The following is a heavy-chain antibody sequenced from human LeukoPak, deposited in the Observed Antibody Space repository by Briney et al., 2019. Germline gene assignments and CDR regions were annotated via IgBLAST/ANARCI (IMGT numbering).Heavy chain of an antibody. Sequence: ASETLSLTCTVSSYSISSGYYWGWIRQSPGKGLEWIGSIDQSGTTYYHPSLKSRVTISVDTSKNQFSLQLTSVTAADTAVYFCGRDRPTGYYDYWGQGILVTVPS. CDR2: IDQSGTT. CDR3: GRDRPTGYYDY. CDR1: SYSISSGYY. D-gene: IGHD3-9*01. V-gene: IGHV4-38-2*02. J-gene: IGHJ4*02.